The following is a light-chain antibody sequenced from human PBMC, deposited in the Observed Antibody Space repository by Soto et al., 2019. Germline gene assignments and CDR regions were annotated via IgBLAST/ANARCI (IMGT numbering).Light chain of an antibody. V-gene: IGLV1-40*01. CDR3: QSYDSSLSGWV. CDR1: SSNIGAGYG. Sequence: QSVQAQPPSVSGAPGQRVTISCTGSSSNIGAGYGVHWYQQLPGTAPKLLIYGNSNRPSGVPDRFAGSKSGTSASLAITGLQAEDEADYHCQSYDSSLSGWVFGGGTKLTVL. CDR2: GNS. J-gene: IGLJ3*02.